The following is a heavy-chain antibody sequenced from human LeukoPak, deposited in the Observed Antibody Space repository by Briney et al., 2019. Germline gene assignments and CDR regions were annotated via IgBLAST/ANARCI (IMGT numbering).Heavy chain of an antibody. CDR2: ISSSGSTI. Sequence: GGSLRLSCAASGFTFSDYYMSWIRQAPGKGLEWVSYISSSGSTIYYADSVKGRFTISRDNVKNSLYLQMNGLRAEDTAVYYCARNPTMSMVRGVIDNWFDPWGQGTLVTVSS. CDR3: ARNPTMSMVRGVIDNWFDP. D-gene: IGHD3-10*01. V-gene: IGHV3-11*04. CDR1: GFTFSDYY. J-gene: IGHJ5*02.